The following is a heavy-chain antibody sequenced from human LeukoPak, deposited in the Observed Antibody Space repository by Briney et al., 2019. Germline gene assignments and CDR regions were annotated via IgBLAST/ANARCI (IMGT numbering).Heavy chain of an antibody. V-gene: IGHV1-2*02. CDR1: GYTFTSYY. J-gene: IGHJ3*02. CDR2: INPNSGGT. CDR3: ARDRVVGALDAFDI. Sequence: GASVKVSCKASGYTFTSYYMHWVRQAPGQGLEWMGWINPNSGGTNYAQKFQGRVTMTRDTSISTAYMELSRLRSDDTAVYYCARDRVVGALDAFDIWGQGTMVTVS. D-gene: IGHD1-26*01.